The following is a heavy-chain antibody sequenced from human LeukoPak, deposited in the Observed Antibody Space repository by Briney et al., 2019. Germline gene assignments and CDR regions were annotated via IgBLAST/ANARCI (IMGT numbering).Heavy chain of an antibody. CDR2: ISSSSSYI. CDR3: ARAAAGTGYFQH. Sequence: GGSLRLSCAASGFTFSSYSMNWVRQAPGKGLEWVSSISSSSSYIYYADSVKGRFTISRDNAKNSLYLQMNSLRAEDTAVYYCARAAAGTGYFQHWGQGTLVTVSS. J-gene: IGHJ1*01. D-gene: IGHD6-13*01. V-gene: IGHV3-21*01. CDR1: GFTFSSYS.